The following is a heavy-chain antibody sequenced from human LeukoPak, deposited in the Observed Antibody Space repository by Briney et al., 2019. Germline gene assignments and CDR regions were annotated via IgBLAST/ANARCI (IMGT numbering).Heavy chain of an antibody. D-gene: IGHD2-2*01. CDR1: GGTFNNYA. CDR3: ARTQRYCSSTSCSTFDY. CDR2: IIPIFGSS. J-gene: IGHJ4*02. Sequence: SVKVSCKASGGTFNNYAINWVRQAPGQGLEWMGGIIPIFGSSNYAQKFQGRVTITADESTTTAYMELSSLRSEDTAVYYCARTQRYCSSTSCSTFDYWGQGTLVTVSS. V-gene: IGHV1-69*13.